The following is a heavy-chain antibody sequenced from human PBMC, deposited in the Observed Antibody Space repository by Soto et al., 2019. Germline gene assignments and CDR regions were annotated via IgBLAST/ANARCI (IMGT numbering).Heavy chain of an antibody. J-gene: IGHJ4*02. CDR2: IYFSGSA. V-gene: IGHV4-59*08. D-gene: IGHD5-12*01. CDR1: GGSITSYY. Sequence: SETLSLTCTVSGGSITSYYWSWIRQPPGKGLEWIGYIYFSGSANYNPSLKSRVTISVDTSKNQFSLKLSSVTAADTAVYYCARRYSGYGDYWGQGTLVSVSS. CDR3: ARRYSGYGDY.